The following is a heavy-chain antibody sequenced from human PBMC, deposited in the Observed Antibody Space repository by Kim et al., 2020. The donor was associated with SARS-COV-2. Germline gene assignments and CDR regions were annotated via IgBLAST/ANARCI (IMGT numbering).Heavy chain of an antibody. CDR3: AKNRGGAEFDY. D-gene: IGHD1-26*01. Sequence: GGSLRLSCAASGFTFTNYAMSWVRQAPGKGLEWVSAISGSGDIIYYADSVKGRFTISRDISKNTLYLQMNSLRAEDTALYYCAKNRGGAEFDYWGQGTLVTVSS. CDR1: GFTFTNYA. V-gene: IGHV3-23*01. J-gene: IGHJ4*02. CDR2: ISGSGDII.